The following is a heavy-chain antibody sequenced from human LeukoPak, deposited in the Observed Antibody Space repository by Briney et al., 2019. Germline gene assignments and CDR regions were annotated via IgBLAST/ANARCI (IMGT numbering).Heavy chain of an antibody. V-gene: IGHV1-69*04. CDR3: ASVGHDYVFDY. D-gene: IGHD4-17*01. CDR1: GGTFSSYA. Sequence: GASVKVSCKASGGTFSSYAISWVRQAPGQGLEWMGRIIPILGIANYAQKFQGRVTITADKSTSTAYMELSSLRSDDTAVYYCASVGHDYVFDYWGQGTLVTVSS. CDR2: IIPILGIA. J-gene: IGHJ4*02.